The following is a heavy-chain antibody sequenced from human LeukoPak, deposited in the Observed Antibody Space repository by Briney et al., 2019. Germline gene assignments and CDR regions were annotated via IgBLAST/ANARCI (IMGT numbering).Heavy chain of an antibody. D-gene: IGHD3-3*01. Sequence: PSETLSLTCTVSGGSISSYYWSWIRQPPGKGLEWIGYIYYSGSTNYNPSLRSRVTISVDTSKNQFSLKLSSVTAADTAVYYCARDYYDFWSGYYDYYYMDVWGKGTTVTVSS. J-gene: IGHJ6*03. V-gene: IGHV4-59*01. CDR2: IYYSGST. CDR1: GGSISSYY. CDR3: ARDYYDFWSGYYDYYYMDV.